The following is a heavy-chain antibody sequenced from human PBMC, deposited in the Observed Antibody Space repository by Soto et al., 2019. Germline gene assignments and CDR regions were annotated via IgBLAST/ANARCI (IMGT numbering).Heavy chain of an antibody. J-gene: IGHJ5*02. V-gene: IGHV6-1*01. CDR2: TYYRSKWYN. CDR1: GDSVSSNSAA. D-gene: IGHD6-19*01. Sequence: PSQTLSLTCAISGDSVSSNSAAWNWIRQSPSRGLEWLGRTYYRSKWYNDYAVSVKSRITINPDTSKNQFSLQLNSVTPEDTAVYYCARGQSSGWYVGSWFDPWGQGTLVTVSS. CDR3: ARGQSSGWYVGSWFDP.